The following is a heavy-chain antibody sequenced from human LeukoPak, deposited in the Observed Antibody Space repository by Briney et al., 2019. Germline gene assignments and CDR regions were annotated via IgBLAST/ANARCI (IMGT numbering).Heavy chain of an antibody. CDR2: INPNSGGT. Sequence: ASVKVSCKASGYTFTGYYMHWVRQAPGQGLEWMGWINPNSGGTNYAQKFQGRVTMTRDTSISTAYMELSSLRSGDTAVYYCAIHEGYYYDSSGYLDYWGQGTLVTVSS. J-gene: IGHJ4*02. D-gene: IGHD3-22*01. V-gene: IGHV1-2*02. CDR1: GYTFTGYY. CDR3: AIHEGYYYDSSGYLDY.